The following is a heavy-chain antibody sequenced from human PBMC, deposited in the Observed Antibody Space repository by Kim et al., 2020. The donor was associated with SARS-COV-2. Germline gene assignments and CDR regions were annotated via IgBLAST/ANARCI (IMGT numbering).Heavy chain of an antibody. Sequence: SETLSLTCTVSGGSISSYYWSWIRQPPGKGLEWIGYIYYSGSTNYNPSLKSRVTISVDTSKNQFSLKLSSVTAADTAVYYCARGRDDFWSGYLNWFDPWGQGTLVTVSS. CDR3: ARGRDDFWSGYLNWFDP. J-gene: IGHJ5*02. V-gene: IGHV4-59*13. CDR1: GGSISSYY. D-gene: IGHD3-3*01. CDR2: IYYSGST.